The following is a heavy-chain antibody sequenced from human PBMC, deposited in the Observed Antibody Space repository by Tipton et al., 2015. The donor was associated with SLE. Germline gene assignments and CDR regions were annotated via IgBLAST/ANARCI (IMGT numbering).Heavy chain of an antibody. D-gene: IGHD5-18*01. CDR1: GFTFSSYW. Sequence: SLRLSCAASGFTFSSYWMSWVRQAPGKGLEWMANIKQDGSEKYYVDSAKGRFTISRDNAKNSLYLQMNSLRAEDTAVYYCARGPVDTAMVNEGYFDYWGQGTLVTVSS. J-gene: IGHJ4*02. V-gene: IGHV3-7*01. CDR2: IKQDGSEK. CDR3: ARGPVDTAMVNEGYFDY.